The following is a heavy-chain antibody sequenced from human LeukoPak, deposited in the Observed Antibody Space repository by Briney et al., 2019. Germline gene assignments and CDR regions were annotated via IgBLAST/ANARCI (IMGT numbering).Heavy chain of an antibody. CDR3: ARHTSQCLPFDD. CDR2: IYTSGST. D-gene: IGHD1-1*01. Sequence: SETLSLTCAVSGGSISSYYWSWIRQPAGKGLEWIGRIYTSGSTNYNPSLKSRVTMSVDTSKNQFSLKLSSVTAADTAMYFCARHTSQCLPFDDWGQGTQVTISS. V-gene: IGHV4-4*07. J-gene: IGHJ4*02. CDR1: GGSISSYY.